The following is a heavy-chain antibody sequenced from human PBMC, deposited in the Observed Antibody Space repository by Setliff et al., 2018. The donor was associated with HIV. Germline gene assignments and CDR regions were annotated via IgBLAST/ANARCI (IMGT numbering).Heavy chain of an antibody. D-gene: IGHD4-17*01. CDR2: ISPSGTYI. J-gene: IGHJ4*02. CDR3: ARDLSRSADYGVFDS. CDR1: GFTFSSYS. V-gene: IGHV3-21*01. Sequence: GGSLRLSCAASGFTFSSYSMNWVRQAPGKGLEWVSFISPSGTYIHYADSLKGRFTISRDDPKNSLYLQMNSLRAEDTALYYCARDLSRSADYGVFDSWGQGTPVTVSS.